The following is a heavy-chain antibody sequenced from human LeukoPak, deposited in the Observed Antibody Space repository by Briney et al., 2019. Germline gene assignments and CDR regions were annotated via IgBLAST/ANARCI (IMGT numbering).Heavy chain of an antibody. CDR3: ARASGVSVPAGY. D-gene: IGHD2-8*01. V-gene: IGHV3-48*03. J-gene: IGHJ4*02. Sequence: GGSLRLSCVASGFTFSSYEINWVRQAPGKGLEWISHISSSGSTIYYADFLRGRFAISRDNAKNSVYLQMNSLRAEDTAVYYCARASGVSVPAGYWGQGTLVTVSP. CDR2: ISSSGSTI. CDR1: GFTFSSYE.